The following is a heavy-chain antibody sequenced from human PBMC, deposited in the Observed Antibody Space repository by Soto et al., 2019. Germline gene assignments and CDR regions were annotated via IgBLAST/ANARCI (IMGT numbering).Heavy chain of an antibody. V-gene: IGHV4-39*01. Sequence: PSETLSLTCTVSGASITSRSYFWGWIRQPPGEGLEWIGSIYYTGTTYYNPSLKSRVTMSVDTSKSQFSLNLSSVTAADTAVYYCARLTESGLRLSGYHYGMDVWGQGTTVTVSS. CDR1: GASITSRSYF. D-gene: IGHD4-17*01. J-gene: IGHJ6*02. CDR3: ARLTESGLRLSGYHYGMDV. CDR2: IYYTGTT.